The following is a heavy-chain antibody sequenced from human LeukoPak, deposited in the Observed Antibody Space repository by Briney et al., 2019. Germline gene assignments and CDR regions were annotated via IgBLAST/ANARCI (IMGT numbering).Heavy chain of an antibody. CDR3: ARGRYCSSTSCHNWFDP. D-gene: IGHD2-2*01. J-gene: IGHJ5*02. Sequence: SVKVSCKASGGTFSSYAISWVRLAPGQGLEWMGGIIPIFGTANYAQKFQGRVTITADESTSTAYMELSSLRSEDTAVYYCARGRYCSSTSCHNWFDPWGQGTLVTVSS. CDR2: IIPIFGTA. CDR1: GGTFSSYA. V-gene: IGHV1-69*13.